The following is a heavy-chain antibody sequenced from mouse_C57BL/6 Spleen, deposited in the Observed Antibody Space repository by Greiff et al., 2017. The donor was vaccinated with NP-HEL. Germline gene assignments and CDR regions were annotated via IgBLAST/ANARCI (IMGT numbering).Heavy chain of an antibody. V-gene: IGHV5-17*01. Sequence: EVMLVESGGGLVKPGGSLKLSCAASGFTFSDYGMHWVRQAPEKGLEWVAYISSGSSTIYYADTVKGRFTISRDNAKNTLFLQMTSLRSEDTAMYYCAYGSSHYFDYWGQGTTLTVSS. CDR3: AYGSSHYFDY. D-gene: IGHD1-1*01. J-gene: IGHJ2*01. CDR1: GFTFSDYG. CDR2: ISSGSSTI.